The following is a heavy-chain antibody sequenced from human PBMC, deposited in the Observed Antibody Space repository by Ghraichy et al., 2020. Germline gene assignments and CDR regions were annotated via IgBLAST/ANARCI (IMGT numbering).Heavy chain of an antibody. Sequence: GGALTLSCAASGFTFSSYDMHWVRQATGKGLEWVSAIGTAGDTYYPGSVKGRFTISRENAKNSLYLQMNSLRAGDTAVYYCARTFSGYERKYWYFDLWGRGTLVTVSS. V-gene: IGHV3-13*01. CDR3: ARTFSGYERKYWYFDL. CDR1: GFTFSSYD. J-gene: IGHJ2*01. CDR2: IGTAGDT. D-gene: IGHD5-12*01.